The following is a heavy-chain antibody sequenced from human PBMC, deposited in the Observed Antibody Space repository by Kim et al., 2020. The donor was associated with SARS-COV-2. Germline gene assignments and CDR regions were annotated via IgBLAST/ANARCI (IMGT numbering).Heavy chain of an antibody. D-gene: IGHD6-19*01. J-gene: IGHJ4*02. Sequence: TDYAAPVKGRFTISRDDSKNTLYLQMNSLKTEDTAVYYCTTDFPSSGWYVWGQGTLVTVSS. CDR2: T. V-gene: IGHV3-15*01. CDR3: TTDFPSSGWYV.